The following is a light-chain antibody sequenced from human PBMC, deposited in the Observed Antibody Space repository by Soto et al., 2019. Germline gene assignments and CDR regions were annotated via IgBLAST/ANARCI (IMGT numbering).Light chain of an antibody. V-gene: IGLV2-8*01. CDR3: SSYAGSNNLLYV. J-gene: IGLJ1*01. CDR1: SSDVGGYNY. Sequence: QSALTQPPSASGSPGQSVTISCTGTSSDVGGYNYVSWYQQHPGKAPKLMIYEVSKRPSGVPDRFSGSKSGNTASLTVSGLQAEDEADYYCSSYAGSNNLLYVFVTGTKVTVL. CDR2: EVS.